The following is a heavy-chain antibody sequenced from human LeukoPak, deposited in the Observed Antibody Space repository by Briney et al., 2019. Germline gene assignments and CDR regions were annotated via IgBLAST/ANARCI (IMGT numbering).Heavy chain of an antibody. CDR3: ARQTIRYFDY. CDR1: GGSISSSSYY. J-gene: IGHJ4*02. CDR2: IYYSGST. D-gene: IGHD1-14*01. V-gene: IGHV4-39*01. Sequence: SETLSLTCTVSGGSISSSSYYWGWIRQPPGKGLEWIGSIYYSGSTYYNPSLKSRVNISVDTSNNHFSLKLSSVTAADTAVYYCARQTIRYFDYWGQGTLVTVSS.